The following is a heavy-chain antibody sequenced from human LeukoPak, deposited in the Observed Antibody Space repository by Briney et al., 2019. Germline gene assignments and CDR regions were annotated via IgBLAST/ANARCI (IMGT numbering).Heavy chain of an antibody. D-gene: IGHD2-2*02. CDR3: ARAGGVYCSGTSCYTRPLDWFDP. J-gene: IGHJ5*02. Sequence: SETLSLTCTVSGGSISSYYWSWIRQPAGKGLEWIGRIYTSGSTNYNPSLKSRVTMSVDTSKNQFSLKLSSVTAADTAVYYCARAGGVYCSGTSCYTRPLDWFDPWGQGTLVTVSS. CDR1: GGSISSYY. CDR2: IYTSGST. V-gene: IGHV4-4*07.